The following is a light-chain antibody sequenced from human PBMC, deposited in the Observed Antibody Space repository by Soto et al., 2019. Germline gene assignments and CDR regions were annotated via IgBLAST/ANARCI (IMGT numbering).Light chain of an antibody. J-gene: IGLJ1*01. CDR2: DVS. V-gene: IGLV2-14*01. Sequence: QSALTQPASVSGSRGQSITISCTGTSRDVGAYSFVSWYQQHPGKLPKLMIFDVSRRPSGVSDRFSGSKSGNTASLTISGLQAEDEGDYYCSSYTSSSTHVFGSGTKLTVL. CDR3: SSYTSSSTHV. CDR1: SRDVGAYSF.